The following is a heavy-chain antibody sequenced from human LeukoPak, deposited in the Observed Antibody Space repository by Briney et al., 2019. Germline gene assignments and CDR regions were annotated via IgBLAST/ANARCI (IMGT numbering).Heavy chain of an antibody. CDR2: INSDGSGT. CDR1: GFTFSSYW. CDR3: ARADDGANSWVNY. J-gene: IGHJ4*02. Sequence: PGGSLRLSCAASGFTFSSYWMHWVRQAPGKGLVWISRINSDGSGTSYADSVKGRFTISRDNAKNTLYLQTNSLRAEDTAVYYCARADDGANSWVNYRGQGTLVTVSS. D-gene: IGHD4-23*01. V-gene: IGHV3-74*01.